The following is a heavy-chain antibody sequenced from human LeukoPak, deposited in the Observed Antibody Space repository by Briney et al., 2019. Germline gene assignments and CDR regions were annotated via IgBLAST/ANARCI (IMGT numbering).Heavy chain of an antibody. CDR2: IKSTRDGGAT. Sequence: PGGSLRLACAASRFTFSSYGMHWVRQAPGKGPEWVGRIKSTRDGGATEYAAPVKGRFTISRDDSKNTVYLQMSSLITDDTGVYYCTTALNFDILSGLYPPIAAFDVWGQGTLVTVSS. V-gene: IGHV3-15*01. CDR3: TTALNFDILSGLYPPIAAFDV. J-gene: IGHJ3*01. CDR1: RFTFSSYG. D-gene: IGHD3-9*01.